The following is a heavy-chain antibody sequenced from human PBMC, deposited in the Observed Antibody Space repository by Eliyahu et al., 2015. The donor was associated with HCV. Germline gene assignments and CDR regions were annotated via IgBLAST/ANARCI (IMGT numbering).Heavy chain of an antibody. D-gene: IGHD3-22*01. CDR3: ASNYYDSSGYFIDSYYYYGMDV. J-gene: IGHJ6*02. CDR1: GFTFSSYG. Sequence: QVQLVESGGGVVQPGRSLRLSCAASGFTFSSYGMHWVRQAPGKGLEWVAVIWYDGSNKYYADSVKGRFTISRDNSKNTLYLQMNSLRTEDTAVYYCASNYYDSSGYFIDSYYYYGMDVWGQGTTVTVSS. CDR2: IWYDGSNK. V-gene: IGHV3-33*08.